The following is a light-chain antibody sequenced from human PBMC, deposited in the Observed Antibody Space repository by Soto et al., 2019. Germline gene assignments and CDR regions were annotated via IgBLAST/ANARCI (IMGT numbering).Light chain of an antibody. CDR3: SSYTSSSTLYV. Sequence: QSALTQPASVSGSPGQSITISCTGTSSDVGGYNHVSWYQQHPGKAPKLMIYDVSNRPSGVSNRFSGSKSGNTASLTISGLQAEDEADYYCSSYTSSSTLYVFGPGTQLTVL. V-gene: IGLV2-14*01. CDR1: SSDVGGYNH. J-gene: IGLJ7*01. CDR2: DVS.